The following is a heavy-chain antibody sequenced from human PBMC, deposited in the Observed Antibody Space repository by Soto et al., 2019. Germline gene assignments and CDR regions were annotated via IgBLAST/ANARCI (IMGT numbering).Heavy chain of an antibody. CDR2: IYYSGST. J-gene: IGHJ4*02. CDR1: RGSISNYY. D-gene: IGHD3-10*01. Sequence: SETLSLTCTVSRGSISNYYWSWIRQPPGEGLEWIGYIYYSGSTNYNPSLKSRVTISVDTSKNQFSLKLSSVTAADTAVYYCARDGSERPATYWGQGILVTVSS. V-gene: IGHV4-59*01. CDR3: ARDGSERPATY.